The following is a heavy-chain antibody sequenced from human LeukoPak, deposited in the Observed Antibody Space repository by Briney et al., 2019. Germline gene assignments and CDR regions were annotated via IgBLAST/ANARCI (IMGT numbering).Heavy chain of an antibody. CDR2: IIPIFGTA. D-gene: IGHD1-7*01. CDR1: GGTFSSYA. V-gene: IGHV1-69*13. CDR3: ARGAGVTRDNWNYVWRYFDY. Sequence: ASVKVSCKASGGTFSSYAISWVRQAPGQGLEWMGGIIPIFGTANYAQKFQGRVTITADESTSIAYMELSSLRSEDTAVYYCARGAGVTRDNWNYVWRYFDYWGQGTLVTVSS. J-gene: IGHJ4*02.